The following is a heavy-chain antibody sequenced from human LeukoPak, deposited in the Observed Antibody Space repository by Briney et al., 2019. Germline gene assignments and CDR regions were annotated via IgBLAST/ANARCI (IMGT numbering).Heavy chain of an antibody. CDR2: ISYDGSNK. V-gene: IGHV3-30*03. Sequence: PGGSLRLSCAASGFTFSSYGMHWVRQAPGKGLEWVAVISYDGSNKYYADSVKGRFTISRDNSKNTLYLQMNSLRAEDTAVYYCAREYSGSYDPFDYWGQGTLVTVSS. CDR1: GFTFSSYG. J-gene: IGHJ4*02. CDR3: AREYSGSYDPFDY. D-gene: IGHD1-26*01.